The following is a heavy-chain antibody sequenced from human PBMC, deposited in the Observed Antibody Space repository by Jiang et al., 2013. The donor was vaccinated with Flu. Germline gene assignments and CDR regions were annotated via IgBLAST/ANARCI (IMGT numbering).Heavy chain of an antibody. J-gene: IGHJ5*02. Sequence: SGAEVKKPGASVKVSCKASGYIFTGYYIHWVRQVPGQGLEWMGWINPNSGFADYAQNFQGRLTMTTDTSITTAYMELTRLTSGDTAVYYCARDPTGTTAGNWFDPWGQGTLVTVPS. D-gene: IGHD1-1*01. CDR2: INPNSGFA. CDR1: GYIFTGYY. V-gene: IGHV1-2*02. CDR3: ARDPTGTTAGNWFDP.